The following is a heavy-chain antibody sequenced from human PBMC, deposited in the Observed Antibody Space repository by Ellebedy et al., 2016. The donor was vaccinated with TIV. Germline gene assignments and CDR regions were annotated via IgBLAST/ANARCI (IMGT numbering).Heavy chain of an antibody. CDR1: GGSISGSANY. Sequence: SETLSLTCTASGGSISGSANYWGWIRQPPGKGLEWIGYIYYSGNTNYNPSLKSRVTMSVDTSKNQFSLRLNSVTAADTAVYYCARVNWFGELGGYLDSWGQGTLVTVSS. CDR3: ARVNWFGELGGYLDS. D-gene: IGHD3-10*01. J-gene: IGHJ4*02. CDR2: IYYSGNT. V-gene: IGHV4-61*08.